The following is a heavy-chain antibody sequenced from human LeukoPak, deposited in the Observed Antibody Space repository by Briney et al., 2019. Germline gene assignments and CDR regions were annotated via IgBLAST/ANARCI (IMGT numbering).Heavy chain of an antibody. CDR1: GYTLTELS. V-gene: IGHV1-24*01. CDR2: FDPEDGET. J-gene: IGHJ4*02. D-gene: IGHD2-2*01. Sequence: ASVKVSCKVSGYTLTELSMHWVRQAPGKGLEWMGGFDPEDGETIYAQKFQGRVTMTEDTSTDTAYMELSSLRSEDTAVHYCARDPRYCSSTSCHSAGDYWGQGTLVTVSS. CDR3: ARDPRYCSSTSCHSAGDY.